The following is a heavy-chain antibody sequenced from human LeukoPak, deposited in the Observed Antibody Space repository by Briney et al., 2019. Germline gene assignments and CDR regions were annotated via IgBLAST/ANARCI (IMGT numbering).Heavy chain of an antibody. Sequence: SETLSLTCAVYGGSFSGYYWSWIRQSPGKGLEWIGEINHSGSTNYNPSLKSRVTISVDTSKNQFSLKLSSVTAADTAVYYCASPYGWDAFDIWGQGTMVTVSS. CDR1: GGSFSGYY. D-gene: IGHD4-17*01. V-gene: IGHV4-34*01. J-gene: IGHJ3*02. CDR2: INHSGST. CDR3: ASPYGWDAFDI.